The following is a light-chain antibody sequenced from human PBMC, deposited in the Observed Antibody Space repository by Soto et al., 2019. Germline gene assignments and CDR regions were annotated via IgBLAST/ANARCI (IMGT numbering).Light chain of an antibody. CDR2: AAA. V-gene: IGKV1-8*01. Sequence: AIRMTQSPSSFSASTGDRVTITCRASQGISSYLAWYQQKPGKAPKLLIYAAATLQSGVPSRFSGSGSGTDFNFTISCLQSEDFASYYCQQYYSDPPTFGQGTKVEIK. J-gene: IGKJ2*01. CDR1: QGISSY. CDR3: QQYYSDPPT.